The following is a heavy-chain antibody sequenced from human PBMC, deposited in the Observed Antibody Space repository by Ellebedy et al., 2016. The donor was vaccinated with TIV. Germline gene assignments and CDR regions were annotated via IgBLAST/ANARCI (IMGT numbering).Heavy chain of an antibody. J-gene: IGHJ5*02. D-gene: IGHD2-15*01. Sequence: GESLKISCAASGFSFSSYWMHWVRQTPGKGLVWLSRINGDGSSTRYADSVRGRFTISSDNYQNTLYLQMTSLRAEDTAVYYCAKFLGFCSGATCVIDPWGQGTLVTVSS. CDR2: INGDGSST. V-gene: IGHV3-74*01. CDR1: GFSFSSYW. CDR3: AKFLGFCSGATCVIDP.